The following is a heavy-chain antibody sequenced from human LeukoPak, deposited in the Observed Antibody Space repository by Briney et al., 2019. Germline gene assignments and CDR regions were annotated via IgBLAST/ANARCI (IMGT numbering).Heavy chain of an antibody. CDR2: IYTSGST. Sequence: SETLSLTCTVSGGSISSYYWSWIRQPAGKGLEWIGRIYTSGSTNYNPSLKSRVTMSVDTSKNQFSLKLSSVTAADTAVYYCARVTGDYYDSSGYHRGYYFDYWGQGTLVTVSS. CDR3: ARVTGDYYDSSGYHRGYYFDY. D-gene: IGHD3-22*01. CDR1: GGSISSYY. J-gene: IGHJ4*02. V-gene: IGHV4-4*07.